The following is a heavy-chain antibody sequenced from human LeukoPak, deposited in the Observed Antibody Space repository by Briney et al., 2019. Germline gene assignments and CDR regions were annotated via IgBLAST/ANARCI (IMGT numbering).Heavy chain of an antibody. CDR1: GFTFSSSA. V-gene: IGHV3-23*01. J-gene: IGHJ4*02. CDR3: AKSGYNRFDY. CDR2: ISGSGSGGST. D-gene: IGHD5-24*01. Sequence: GSLRLSCAASGFTFSSSAMSWVRQAPGKGLERVSSISGSGSGGSTYYADSVKGRFTISRDNSKNTLYLQMNSLIAEDTAVYYCAKSGYNRFDYWGQGTLVTVSS.